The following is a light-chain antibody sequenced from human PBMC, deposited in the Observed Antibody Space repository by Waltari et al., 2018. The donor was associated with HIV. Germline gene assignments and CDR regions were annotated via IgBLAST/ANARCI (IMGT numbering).Light chain of an antibody. Sequence: QSALTQPASVSGSPGQSITISCTGTSSDVGGYNLVSWYQQPPGKAPKLMIYEVSKRPSGVSNRFSGSKSGNTASLTISGLPAEDEADYYCCAYAGSTTYVIFGGGTKLTVL. CDR2: EVS. V-gene: IGLV2-23*02. CDR3: CAYAGSTTYVI. CDR1: SSDVGGYNL. J-gene: IGLJ2*01.